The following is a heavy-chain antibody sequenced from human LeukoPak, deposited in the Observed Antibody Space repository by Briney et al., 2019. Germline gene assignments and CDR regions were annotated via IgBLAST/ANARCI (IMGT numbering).Heavy chain of an antibody. D-gene: IGHD3-10*01. CDR1: GFTFSNAW. V-gene: IGHV3-15*01. Sequence: GGSLRLSCAASGFTFSNAWMSWVRQAPGKGPEWVGRIKSKTDGGTTDYAAPVKGRFTISRDDSKNTLYLQMNSLKTEDTAVYYCTTKHRVTPGKGTDYWGRGTLVTVSS. CDR3: TTKHRVTPGKGTDY. CDR2: IKSKTDGGTT. J-gene: IGHJ4*02.